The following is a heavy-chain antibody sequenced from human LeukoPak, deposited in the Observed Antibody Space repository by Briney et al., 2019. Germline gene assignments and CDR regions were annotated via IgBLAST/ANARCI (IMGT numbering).Heavy chain of an antibody. D-gene: IGHD6-13*01. V-gene: IGHV3-30-3*01. CDR1: GFTFSSHW. CDR2: ISYDGSNK. CDR3: AREIAAPLLGFDY. J-gene: IGHJ4*02. Sequence: GGSLRLSCTASGFTFSSHWMHWVRQAPGKGLEWVAVISYDGSNKYYADSVKGRFTISRDNSKNTLYLQMNSLRAEDTAVYYCAREIAAPLLGFDYWGQGTLVTVSS.